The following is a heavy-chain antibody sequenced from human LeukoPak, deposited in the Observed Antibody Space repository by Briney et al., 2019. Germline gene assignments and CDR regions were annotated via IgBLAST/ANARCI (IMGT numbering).Heavy chain of an antibody. J-gene: IGHJ3*02. CDR2: IYYSGST. CDR1: GDSISSSSYY. CDR3: AKEAGYYGSGSYSGAFDI. V-gene: IGHV4-39*02. Sequence: SETLSLTCTVSGDSISSSSYYWGWIRQPPGKGLEWIGSIYYSGSTYYNPSLKSRVTKSVDTSKNQFSLKLSSVTAADTAVYYCAKEAGYYGSGSYSGAFDIWGQGTMVTVSS. D-gene: IGHD3-10*01.